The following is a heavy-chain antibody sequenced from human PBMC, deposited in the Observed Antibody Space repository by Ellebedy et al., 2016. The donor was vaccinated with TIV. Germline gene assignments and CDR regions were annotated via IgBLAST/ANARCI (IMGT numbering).Heavy chain of an antibody. Sequence: GESLKISCAASGCTFSDYWMSWVRQAPGKGLEWVANIKQDGSEKYYADSVKGRFTISSDNSKNTLYVQMNSLRAEDTAVDYCARDQWELQGEPKYYFDYWGQGTLVTVSS. CDR3: ARDQWELQGEPKYYFDY. CDR2: IKQDGSEK. D-gene: IGHD1-26*01. J-gene: IGHJ4*02. CDR1: GCTFSDYW. V-gene: IGHV3-7*01.